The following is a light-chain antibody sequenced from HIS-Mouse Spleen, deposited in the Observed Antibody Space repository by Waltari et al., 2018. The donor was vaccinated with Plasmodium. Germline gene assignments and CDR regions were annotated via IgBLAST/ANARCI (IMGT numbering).Light chain of an antibody. J-gene: IGLJ3*02. CDR3: AAWDDSLSGWV. CDR1: SSNIGSNY. Sequence: GQRVTISCSGSSSNIGSNYVYWYQQLPGTAPKLLISRNNPRPSGVPDRFSCSKSGTSASLAISGLRSEDEADYYCAAWDDSLSGWVFGGGTKLTVL. V-gene: IGLV1-47*01. CDR2: RNN.